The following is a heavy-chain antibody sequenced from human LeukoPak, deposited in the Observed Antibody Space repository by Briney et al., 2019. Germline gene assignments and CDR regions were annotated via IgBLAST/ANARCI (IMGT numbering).Heavy chain of an antibody. CDR3: ARGGYYFDY. D-gene: IGHD3-16*01. CDR1: GFTFSSYS. V-gene: IGHV3-48*01. Sequence: GGSLRLSCAASGFTFSSYSMNWVRQAPGKGLEWVSYINGSSSTIYYADSVKGRFTISRDNAKNSLYLQMNSLRAEDTAVYYCARGGYYFDYWGQGTLVTVSS. J-gene: IGHJ4*02. CDR2: INGSSSTI.